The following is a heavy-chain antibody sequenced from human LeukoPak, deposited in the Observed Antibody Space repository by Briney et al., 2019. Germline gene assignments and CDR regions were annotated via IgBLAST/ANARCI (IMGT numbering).Heavy chain of an antibody. D-gene: IGHD3-10*01. CDR1: GFTFDDYA. V-gene: IGHV3-9*01. J-gene: IGHJ6*02. CDR2: ISWNSGSI. CDR3: ASGLGSGKYYYYGMDV. Sequence: GGSLRLSCAASGFTFDDYAMHWVRHAPGKGLEWVSGISWNSGSIGYADSVKGRFTISRDNSKNTLYLQMNSLRAEDTAVYYCASGLGSGKYYYYGMDVWGQGTTVTVSS.